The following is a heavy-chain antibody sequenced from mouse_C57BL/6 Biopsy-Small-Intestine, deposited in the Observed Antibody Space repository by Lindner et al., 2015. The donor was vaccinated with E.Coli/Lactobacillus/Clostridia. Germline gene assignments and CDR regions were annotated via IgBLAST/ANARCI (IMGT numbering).Heavy chain of an antibody. D-gene: IGHD1-1*01. J-gene: IGHJ1*03. CDR2: IGYSGNT. Sequence: VQLQESGPGLAKPSQTLSLTCSVTGYSIANDYWNWIRKFPGNKFEYVGFIGYSGNTYYNPSLKSRISITRDTSKNQYYLQLNSVTAEDTATYYCARYEVGPYRHFDVWGTGTTVTVSS. CDR3: ARYEVGPYRHFDV. CDR1: GYSIANDY. V-gene: IGHV3-8*01.